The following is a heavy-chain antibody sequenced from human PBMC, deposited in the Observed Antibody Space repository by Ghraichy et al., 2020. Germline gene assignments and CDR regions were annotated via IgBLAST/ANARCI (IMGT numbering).Heavy chain of an antibody. V-gene: IGHV4-59*08. CDR1: GGSINNYF. CDR3: ARGGNGTYYGVSYFFNS. Sequence: SETLSLTCTVSGGSINNYFWSWLRQPPGKGLQWIGYVSYSGDTRYNPSLKSRVTMSVDTSKNQFSLTLSSVTATDTAMYYCARGGNGTYYGVSYFFNSWGQGTLVTVSS. CDR2: VSYSGDT. J-gene: IGHJ4*02. D-gene: IGHD4-17*01.